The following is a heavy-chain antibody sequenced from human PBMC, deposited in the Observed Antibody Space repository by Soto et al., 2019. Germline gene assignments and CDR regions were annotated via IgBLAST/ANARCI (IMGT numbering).Heavy chain of an antibody. V-gene: IGHV3-23*01. CDR2: ISDPGTST. Sequence: PGGSLRLSCAASGFTFGNYAMNWVRQAPGKGLEWISSISDPGTSTYYANSVKGRFSMSRDNSKNTLFLQMNRLRADDTAVYFCAKSLVSPSDAFDLWGRRTVVTVSS. CDR1: GFTFGNYA. CDR3: AKSLVSPSDAFDL. D-gene: IGHD2-21*01. J-gene: IGHJ3*01.